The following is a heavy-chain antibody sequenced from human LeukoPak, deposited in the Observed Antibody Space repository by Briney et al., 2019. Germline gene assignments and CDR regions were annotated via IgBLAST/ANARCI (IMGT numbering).Heavy chain of an antibody. CDR3: ACLTYYYMDV. D-gene: IGHD4/OR15-4a*01. V-gene: IGHV4-34*01. CDR1: GGSFSGYY. J-gene: IGHJ6*03. Sequence: PSETLSLTCAVYGGSFSGYYWSWIRQPPGKGLEWIGEINHSGSTNYNPSLKSRVTISVDTSKNQFSLKLSSVTAAHTAVYYCACLTYYYMDVWGKGTTVTVSS. CDR2: INHSGST.